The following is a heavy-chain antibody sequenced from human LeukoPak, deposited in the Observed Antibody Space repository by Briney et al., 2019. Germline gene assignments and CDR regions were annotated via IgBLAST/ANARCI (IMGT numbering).Heavy chain of an antibody. CDR2: ISGSGGST. Sequence: PGGSLRLSCAASGFTFSSYAMSWVRQAPGKGLERVSTISGSGGSTNHADSVKGRFTISRDNAKNTLYLQMNSLRAEDTAVYYCASGRGSSGYYPDFDYWGQGTLVTVSS. CDR3: ASGRGSSGYYPDFDY. V-gene: IGHV3-23*01. CDR1: GFTFSSYA. D-gene: IGHD3-22*01. J-gene: IGHJ4*02.